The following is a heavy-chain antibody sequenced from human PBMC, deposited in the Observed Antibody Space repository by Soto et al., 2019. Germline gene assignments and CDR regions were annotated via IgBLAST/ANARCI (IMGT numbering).Heavy chain of an antibody. CDR1: GGSFRGFY. CDR3: ARMGRAAAVGELRYYYGMDV. D-gene: IGHD6-13*01. V-gene: IGHV4-34*01. CDR2: MNPRGGT. J-gene: IGHJ6*02. Sequence: SGTPSLTFAVYGGSFRGFYWGWARPPPGEGLGWVVGMNPRGGTKQKPSIKSRVTMSVDTSKNKFSLKLSSVTAADTAVYYCARMGRAAAVGELRYYYGMDVWGQGTTVTVSS.